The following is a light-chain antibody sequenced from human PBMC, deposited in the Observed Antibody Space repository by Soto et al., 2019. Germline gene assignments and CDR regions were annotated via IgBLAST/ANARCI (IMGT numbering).Light chain of an antibody. V-gene: IGKV1-5*01. CDR3: QQYNNWPPWT. Sequence: DVQMTQSPSTLSASVGDRVTITCRASQSINNLLAWYQQKPGKAPKFLIYDVSTLESGVPSRFSGSGSGTEFTLTISSLQPEDFATYYCQQYNNWPPWTFGQGTKVDVK. CDR1: QSINNL. J-gene: IGKJ1*01. CDR2: DVS.